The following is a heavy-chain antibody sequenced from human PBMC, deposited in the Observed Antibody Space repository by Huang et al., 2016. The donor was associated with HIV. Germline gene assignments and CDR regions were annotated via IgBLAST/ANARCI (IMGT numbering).Heavy chain of an antibody. J-gene: IGHJ4*02. CDR2: ISSTGSAK. Sequence: EVHLVESGGGLVQPGGSLRLSCAASGFTFSSYSMNWVRQTPGEGLEWVSYISSTGSAKYYADSVKDRFTISRDNANSSLYLQMNSLRAEDAGVYFCAMGYGPFDFWGQGTLVTVSS. V-gene: IGHV3-48*01. CDR1: GFTFSSYS. CDR3: AMGYGPFDF. D-gene: IGHD5-18*01.